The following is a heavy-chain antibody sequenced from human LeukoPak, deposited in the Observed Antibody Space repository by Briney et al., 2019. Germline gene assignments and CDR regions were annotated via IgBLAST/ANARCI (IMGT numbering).Heavy chain of an antibody. Sequence: PGGSLRLSCAASGFTFNNYAMTWVRQAPGKGLEWVSGISGSGRSTYYADSVKGRFTISRENAKNSLYLQMNSLRAEDTAVYYCARGGEYLWGQGTLVTVSS. CDR2: ISGSGRST. J-gene: IGHJ5*02. CDR1: GFTFNNYA. CDR3: ARGGEYL. V-gene: IGHV3-23*01.